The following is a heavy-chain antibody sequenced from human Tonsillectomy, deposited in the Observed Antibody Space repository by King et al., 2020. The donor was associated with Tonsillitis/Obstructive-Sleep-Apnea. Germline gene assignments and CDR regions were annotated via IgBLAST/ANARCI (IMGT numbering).Heavy chain of an antibody. V-gene: IGHV4-4*07. Sequence: VQLQESGPGLVKASETLSLTCTVSGDSIISYYWSWIRQPAGKGLEWIGRIYTSGSTNYNPSLKSRVTMSLDRSKNQFSLRVTSVTAADTAVYYCARDDGGKYASAMDVWGQGTTVTVSS. CDR3: ARDDGGKYASAMDV. J-gene: IGHJ6*02. D-gene: IGHD3-16*01. CDR2: IYTSGST. CDR1: GDSIISYY.